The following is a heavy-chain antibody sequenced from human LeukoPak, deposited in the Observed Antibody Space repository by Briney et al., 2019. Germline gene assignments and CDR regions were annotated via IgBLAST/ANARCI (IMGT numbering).Heavy chain of an antibody. CDR3: ARHRDPEARPDAFDI. CDR1: GYSFASYW. J-gene: IGHJ3*02. Sequence: GESLKISCKGSGYSFASYWIGWVRQMTVKGLEWMGIIYPGDSDTRYSPSFQGQVTISADKSISNAFLQWSSLKASDTAMYYCARHRDPEARPDAFDIWGQGTMVTVSS. D-gene: IGHD6-6*01. V-gene: IGHV5-51*01. CDR2: IYPGDSDT.